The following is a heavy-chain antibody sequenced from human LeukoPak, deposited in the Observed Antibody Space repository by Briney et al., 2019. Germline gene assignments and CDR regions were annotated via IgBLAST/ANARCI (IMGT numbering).Heavy chain of an antibody. D-gene: IGHD3-22*01. CDR2: ISWDGGST. J-gene: IGHJ4*02. CDR3: AKDSSVYYDSSGFDY. CDR1: GFTFDDYT. V-gene: IGHV3-43*01. Sequence: PGGSLRLSCAASGFTFDDYTMHWVRQAPGKGLEWVSLISWDGGSTYYADSVKGRFTISRDNSKNSLYLQMNSLRTEDTALYYCAKDSSVYYDSSGFDYWGQGTLVTVSS.